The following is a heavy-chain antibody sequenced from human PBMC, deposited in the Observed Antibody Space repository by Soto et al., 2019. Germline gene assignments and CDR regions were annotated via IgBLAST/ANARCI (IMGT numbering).Heavy chain of an antibody. CDR1: GFTFSGSA. V-gene: IGHV3-73*01. J-gene: IGHJ3*02. D-gene: IGHD3-16*01. CDR3: TRREITSAFDI. CDR2: IRSKANSYAT. Sequence: GESLKISCAASGFTFSGSAMHWVRQASGKGLEWVGRIRSKANSYATAYAASVKGRFTISRDDSKNTAYLQMNSLKTEDTAVYYCTRREITSAFDIWGQGTMVTVSS.